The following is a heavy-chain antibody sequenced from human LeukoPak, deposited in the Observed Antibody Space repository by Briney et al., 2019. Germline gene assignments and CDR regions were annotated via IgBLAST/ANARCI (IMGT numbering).Heavy chain of an antibody. J-gene: IGHJ4*02. CDR1: GFTFSRYG. V-gene: IGHV3-30*18. CDR2: ISYDGSNK. D-gene: IGHD1-26*01. CDR3: AKRISGSHYSGGDY. Sequence: GGSLRLSCAASGFTFSRYGMHWVRQAPGKGLEWVAVISYDGSNKYYADSVKGRFTISRDNSKNTLYLQMNSLRAEDTAVYYCAKRISGSHYSGGDYWGQGTLVTVSS.